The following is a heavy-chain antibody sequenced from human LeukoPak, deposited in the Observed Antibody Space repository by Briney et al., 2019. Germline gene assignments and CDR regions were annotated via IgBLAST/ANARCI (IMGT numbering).Heavy chain of an antibody. CDR1: GYTFTSYG. V-gene: IGHV1-18*01. CDR2: ISAYNGNT. J-gene: IGHJ4*02. D-gene: IGHD2-15*01. CDR3: ARDLTRYCSGGSCYGYDY. Sequence: ASVKVSCKASGYTFTSYGISWVRQAPGQGLEWMGWISAYNGNTNYAQKLQGRVTMTTDTSTSIAYMELRSLRSDDTAVYYCARDLTRYCSGGSCYGYDYWGQGTLVTVSS.